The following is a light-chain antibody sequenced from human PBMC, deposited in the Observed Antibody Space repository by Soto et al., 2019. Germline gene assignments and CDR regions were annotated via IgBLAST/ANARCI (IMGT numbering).Light chain of an antibody. CDR1: SSDVGGYNY. J-gene: IGLJ1*01. CDR3: SSYTGSSTFV. Sequence: VLTQPASVSGPPGQSITISCTGTSSDVGGYNYVSWYQQLPGKAPKLMIYDVNNRPSGVSNRFSGSKSGNTASLTISGLQAEDEADYYCSSYTGSSTFVFGTGTKVTVL. CDR2: DVN. V-gene: IGLV2-14*01.